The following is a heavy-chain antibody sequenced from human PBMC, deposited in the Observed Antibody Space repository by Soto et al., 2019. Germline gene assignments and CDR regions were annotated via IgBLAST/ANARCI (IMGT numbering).Heavy chain of an antibody. D-gene: IGHD3-10*01. CDR2: IYYTGTT. V-gene: IGHV4-61*01. J-gene: IGHJ6*02. Sequence: VQLLESGPRLAKPSEPFSLTCSVSGASVTSASYYWNWIRRPPGKGLEWIGYIYYTGTTCYIPSLKSGVPIAIDTSKNQSSYRLASVTAAETAVDYGAAAVVGFYDSRSDNYFYGMDVWGPGTTVTAS. CDR3: AAAVVGFYDSRSDNYFYGMDV. CDR1: GASVTSASYY.